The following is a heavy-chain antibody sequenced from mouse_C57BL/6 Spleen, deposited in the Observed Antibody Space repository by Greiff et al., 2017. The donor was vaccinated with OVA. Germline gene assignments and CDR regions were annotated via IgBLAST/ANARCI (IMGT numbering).Heavy chain of an antibody. CDR2: INPNNGGT. V-gene: IGHV1-18*01. J-gene: IGHJ2*01. D-gene: IGHD2-3*01. Sequence: VQLQQSGPELVKPGASVKIPCKASGYTFTDYNMDWVKQSHGKSLEWIGDINPNNGGTIYNQKFKGKATLTVDKSSSTAYMELRSLTSEDTAVYYCARRYDGYQYFDDWGQGTTLTVSS. CDR3: ARRYDGYQYFDD. CDR1: GYTFTDYN.